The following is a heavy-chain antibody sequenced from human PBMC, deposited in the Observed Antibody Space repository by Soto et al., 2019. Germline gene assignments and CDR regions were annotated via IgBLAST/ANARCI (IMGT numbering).Heavy chain of an antibody. D-gene: IGHD5-18*01. CDR2: ITSSGSTT. Sequence: GGSLRLSCAASGFTFSDYYMSWIRQAPGKGLEWVSSITSSGSTTYYTDSVKGRFTISRDNAKNSLYLQMNSLRAEDTAVYYCARERYSYGPYYFDYWGQGTLVTVST. J-gene: IGHJ4*02. V-gene: IGHV3-11*01. CDR3: ARERYSYGPYYFDY. CDR1: GFTFSDYY.